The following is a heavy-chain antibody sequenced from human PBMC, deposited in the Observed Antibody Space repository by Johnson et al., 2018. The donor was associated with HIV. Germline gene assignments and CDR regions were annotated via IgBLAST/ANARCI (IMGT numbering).Heavy chain of an antibody. CDR2: ISGSGTNI. D-gene: IGHD3-10*01. CDR1: GFTFSDYY. J-gene: IGHJ3*02. Sequence: QVQLVESGGGLVKPGGSLRLSCTASGFTFSDYYMSWIRQAPGKGLEWVSYISGSGTNIYYADSVKGRFTISRDHAKKALFLHMNSLRAGDTAVYYCARDTDGAGSFEIWGQGTMVTVSS. V-gene: IGHV3-11*04. CDR3: ARDTDGAGSFEI.